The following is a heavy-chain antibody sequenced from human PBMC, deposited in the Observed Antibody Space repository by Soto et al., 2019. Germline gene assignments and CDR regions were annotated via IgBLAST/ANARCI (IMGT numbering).Heavy chain of an antibody. V-gene: IGHV3-23*01. Sequence: GGSLRLSCAASGFTFSSYAMSWVRQAPGKGLXXVXXIXGXXXSXXXADSVKGRFTISRDNSKNTLYLQMNSLRAEDTAVYYCAKDYWAGTYWGQGTLVTVSS. J-gene: IGHJ4*02. CDR2: IXGXXXSX. CDR3: AKDYWAGTY. D-gene: IGHD2-15*01. CDR1: GFTFSSYA.